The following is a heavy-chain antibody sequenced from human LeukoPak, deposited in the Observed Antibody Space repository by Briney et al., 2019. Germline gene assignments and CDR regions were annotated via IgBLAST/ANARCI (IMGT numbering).Heavy chain of an antibody. Sequence: PSETLSLTCTVPGGSISSSSYYWDWIRQPPGKGLEWIGSIYYSGSTYYNPSLKSRVTISVDTSKKQLSLKLSSVTAADTAVYYCARQDDYNFDYWGQGTLVTVSS. D-gene: IGHD5-24*01. J-gene: IGHJ4*02. CDR1: GGSISSSSYY. V-gene: IGHV4-39*01. CDR2: IYYSGST. CDR3: ARQDDYNFDY.